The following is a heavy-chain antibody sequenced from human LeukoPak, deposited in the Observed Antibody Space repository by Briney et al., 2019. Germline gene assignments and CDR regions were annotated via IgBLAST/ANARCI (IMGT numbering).Heavy chain of an antibody. CDR1: GFTFSSYS. CDR3: ARGSHSSSWSDFDY. V-gene: IGHV3-21*01. D-gene: IGHD6-13*01. Sequence: PGGSLRLSCAASGFTFSSYSMNWVRQAPGKGLEWVSSISSSSSYIYYADSVKGRFTISRDNAKNSLYLQMNNLRAEDTAVYYCARGSHSSSWSDFDYWGQGTLVTVSS. J-gene: IGHJ4*02. CDR2: ISSSSSYI.